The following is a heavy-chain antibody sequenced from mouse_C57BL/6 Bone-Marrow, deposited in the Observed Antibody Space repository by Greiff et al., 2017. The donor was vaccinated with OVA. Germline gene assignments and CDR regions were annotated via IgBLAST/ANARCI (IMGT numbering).Heavy chain of an antibody. CDR1: GFTFTDYY. CDR2: IRNKANGYTT. D-gene: IGHD1-3*01. J-gene: IGHJ2*01. CDR3: ASLYQVGYYFDY. V-gene: IGHV7-3*01. Sequence: EVKLVESGGGLVQPGGSLSLSCAASGFTFTDYYMSWVRQPPGKALEWLGFIRNKANGYTTEYSASVKGRFTISRDNSQSILYLQMNALRAEDSATYYCASLYQVGYYFDYWGQGTTLTVSS.